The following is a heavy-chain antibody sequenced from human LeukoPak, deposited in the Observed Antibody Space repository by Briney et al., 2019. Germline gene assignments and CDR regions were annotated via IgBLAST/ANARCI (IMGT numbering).Heavy chain of an antibody. CDR2: IRSRANSCAT. V-gene: IGHV3-73*01. CDR1: GFSFSGSA. J-gene: IGHJ5*02. Sequence: GGSLRLSCAASGFSFSGSAMHWVRQASGKGLEWVGRIRSRANSCATAYAASVKGRFTMSRDDSKNTAYLQMNSLKTEDTAVYYCTSVYGDYEVYRWFDPWGQGTLVTVSS. D-gene: IGHD4-17*01. CDR3: TSVYGDYEVYRWFDP.